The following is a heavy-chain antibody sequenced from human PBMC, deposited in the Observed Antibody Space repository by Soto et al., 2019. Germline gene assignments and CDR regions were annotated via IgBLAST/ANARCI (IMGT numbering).Heavy chain of an antibody. CDR2: IYYSGST. J-gene: IGHJ4*02. CDR3: ARRVRHCEIDD. Sequence: PSETLSLTCTVSGGSISSYYWSWIRQPPGKGLEWIGYIYYSGSTNYNPSLKSRATISVDTSKNQFSLKLSSVTAADTAVYYCARRVRHCEIDDWGQGTLVTVSS. V-gene: IGHV4-59*08. D-gene: IGHD1-1*01. CDR1: GGSISSYY.